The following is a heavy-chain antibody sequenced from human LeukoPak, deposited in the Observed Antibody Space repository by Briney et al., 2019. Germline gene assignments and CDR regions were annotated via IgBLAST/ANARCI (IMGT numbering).Heavy chain of an antibody. Sequence: VASVKVSCKASGYTFTSYDVNWVRQATGQGLEWMGWMSPDSGKTGYAQKFQGRVTMTRNTSISTAYLDLSSLTSEDTAVYYCARVSMRVRGARRFDPWGQGTLVTVSS. D-gene: IGHD3-10*01. CDR2: MSPDSGKT. CDR3: ARVSMRVRGARRFDP. CDR1: GYTFTSYD. V-gene: IGHV1-8*01. J-gene: IGHJ5*02.